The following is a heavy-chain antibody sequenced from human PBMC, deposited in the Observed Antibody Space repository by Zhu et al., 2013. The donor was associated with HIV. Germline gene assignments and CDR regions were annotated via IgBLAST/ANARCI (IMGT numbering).Heavy chain of an antibody. CDR3: ASTYSSGLQRGAFDI. V-gene: IGHV4-59*01. Sequence: QVQLQESGPGLVKPSETLSLTCTVSGGSISSYYWSWIRQPPGKGLEWIGYIYYSGSTNYNPSLKSRVTISVDTSKNQFSLKLSSVTAADTAVYYCASTYSSGLQRGAFDIWGQGTMVTVSS. CDR2: IYYSGST. D-gene: IGHD6-19*01. CDR1: GGSISSYY. J-gene: IGHJ3*02.